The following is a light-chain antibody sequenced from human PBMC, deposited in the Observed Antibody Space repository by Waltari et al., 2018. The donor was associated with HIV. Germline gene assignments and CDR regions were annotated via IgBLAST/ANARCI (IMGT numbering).Light chain of an antibody. CDR1: PNTVTF. CDR2: TAS. Sequence: DIQMTQSPPSLSASVGDRVTISCRARPNTVTFLNWYQQRPGEAPKILISTASTLQSGVPSRFSGGGSGTDFTLIITSLQPEDFATYFWQQSYSSPTFGPGTKVDL. V-gene: IGKV1-39*01. J-gene: IGKJ3*01. CDR3: QQSYSSPT.